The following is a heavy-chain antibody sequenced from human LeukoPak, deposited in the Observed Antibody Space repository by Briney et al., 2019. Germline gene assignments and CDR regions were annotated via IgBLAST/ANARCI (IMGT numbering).Heavy chain of an antibody. CDR2: IYYSGSS. D-gene: IGHD4-23*01. CDR3: ARSLGTPACGLSCRTLDP. J-gene: IGHJ5*02. CDR1: GDSISSRDYY. Sequence: SQTLSLTCSVSGDSISSRDYYWSWIRQPPGKGLEWIGYIYYSGSSSYNPSLKSRVTISVDTSKNQFSLRLSSVTAADTAVYYCARSLGTPACGLSCRTLDPWGQGTLVTVSS. V-gene: IGHV4-30-4*08.